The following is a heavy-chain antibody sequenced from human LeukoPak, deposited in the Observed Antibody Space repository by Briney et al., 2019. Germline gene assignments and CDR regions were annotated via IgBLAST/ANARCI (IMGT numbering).Heavy chain of an antibody. Sequence: GGALILSCAASGVTFSSYSMSWGRQAPGKGLEWVSAISGSGGSTYYADSVKGRFTISRDNSKNTLYLQMNSLRAEDTAVYYCAKSQQLWFGELLEGFDYWGQGTLVTVSS. J-gene: IGHJ4*02. CDR2: ISGSGGST. D-gene: IGHD3-10*01. CDR3: AKSQQLWFGELLEGFDY. V-gene: IGHV3-23*01. CDR1: GVTFSSYS.